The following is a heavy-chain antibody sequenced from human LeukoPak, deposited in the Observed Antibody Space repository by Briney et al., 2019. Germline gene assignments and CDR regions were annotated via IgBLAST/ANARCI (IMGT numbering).Heavy chain of an antibody. CDR2: ISSSGSTI. D-gene: IGHD5-12*01. CDR1: GFTFSSYE. Sequence: GGSLRLSCAASGFTFSSYEMNWVRQAPGKGLEWVSYISSSGSTIYYADSVKGRFTISRDNAKNSLYLQMNSLRAEDTAVYCCARGSSGYDYAWFDPWGQGTLVTVSS. CDR3: ARGSSGYDYAWFDP. J-gene: IGHJ5*02. V-gene: IGHV3-48*03.